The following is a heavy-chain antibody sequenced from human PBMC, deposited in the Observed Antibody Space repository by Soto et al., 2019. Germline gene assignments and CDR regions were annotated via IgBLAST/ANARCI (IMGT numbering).Heavy chain of an antibody. CDR1: GFTFSSYW. J-gene: IGHJ4*02. CDR3: ARVMGYCSGGSCRTAFFDY. CDR2: INSDGSST. V-gene: IGHV3-74*01. D-gene: IGHD2-15*01. Sequence: PGGSLRLSCAASGFTFSSYWMHWVRQAPGKGLVWVSRINSDGSSTSYADSVKGRFTISRDNAKNTLYLQMNSLRAEDTAVYYCARVMGYCSGGSCRTAFFDYWGQGTLVTVSS.